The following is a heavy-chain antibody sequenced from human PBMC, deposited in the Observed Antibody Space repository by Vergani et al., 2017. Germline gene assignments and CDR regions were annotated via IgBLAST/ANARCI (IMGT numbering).Heavy chain of an antibody. CDR3: VNGYYYDQSGLASFDY. J-gene: IGHJ4*02. V-gene: IGHV3-30*18. Sequence: QVQLVESGGGVVQPGRSLRLSCETSGLMFNNYGMHWVRQAPGKDLEWVAVISSDGSNKHYADSVKGRFTISRDNSQNTLHLQMDSLTAEDTAIYFCVNGYYYDQSGLASFDYWGQGTLVTVSS. D-gene: IGHD3-22*01. CDR2: ISSDGSNK. CDR1: GLMFNNYG.